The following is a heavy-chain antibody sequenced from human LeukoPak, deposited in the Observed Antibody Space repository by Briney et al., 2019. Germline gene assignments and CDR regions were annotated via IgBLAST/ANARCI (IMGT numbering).Heavy chain of an antibody. J-gene: IGHJ4*02. V-gene: IGHV3-23*01. CDR3: ARAIWISNADAVW. CDR1: GFSFSSNA. Sequence: PGGSLRLSCAASGFSFSSNAMSWVRQAPARGLEWVSSLRGNGDTFYADSVKGRFTLSRDDSRNTVYLHLNNLRVEDSAVYYCARAIWISNADAVWWGQGTLVTVSS. CDR2: LRGNGDT. D-gene: IGHD3-3*01.